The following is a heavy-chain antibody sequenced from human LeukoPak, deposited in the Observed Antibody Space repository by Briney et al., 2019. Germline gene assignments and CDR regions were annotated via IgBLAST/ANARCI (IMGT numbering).Heavy chain of an antibody. Sequence: PGGSLRLSCAASGFTFSSYEMNWVRQAPGKGLEWVSYISSSGGTIYYADSVKGRFTISRDNAKNSLYLQMNSLRAEDTAVYYCARDRHYYDSSGYSAHVDYWGQGTLVTVSS. D-gene: IGHD3-22*01. CDR3: ARDRHYYDSSGYSAHVDY. J-gene: IGHJ4*02. CDR1: GFTFSSYE. CDR2: ISSSGGTI. V-gene: IGHV3-48*03.